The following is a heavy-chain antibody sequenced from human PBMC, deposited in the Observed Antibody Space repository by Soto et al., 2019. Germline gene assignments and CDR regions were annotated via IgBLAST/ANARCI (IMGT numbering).Heavy chain of an antibody. J-gene: IGHJ4*02. CDR3: AKDHAWGRRVTTRFDY. Sequence: EVQLLESGGKLVQPGGSLRLSCAASGFTFSTYGMTWVRQAPGKGLEWVSSISDSGDSTYYADSVKGRFTISRDNSKNTLFLQMNSLRAEDTAVYYCAKDHAWGRRVTTRFDYWGQGALVTVSS. CDR2: ISDSGDST. CDR1: GFTFSTYG. D-gene: IGHD4-17*01. V-gene: IGHV3-23*01.